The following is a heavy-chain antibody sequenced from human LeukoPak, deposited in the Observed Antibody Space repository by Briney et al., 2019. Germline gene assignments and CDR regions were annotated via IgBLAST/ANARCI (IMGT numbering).Heavy chain of an antibody. CDR1: GGTFSSYA. J-gene: IGHJ4*02. D-gene: IGHD3-22*01. V-gene: IGHV1-69*13. CDR3: ARGSEDSSGYYYPPTYFDY. CDR2: IIPIFGTA. Sequence: SVKVSCKASGGTFSSYAISWVRQAPGQGLEWMGGIIPIFGTANYAQKFQGRVTITADESTSTACMELSSLRSEDTAVYYCARGSEDSSGYYYPPTYFDYWGQGTLVTVSS.